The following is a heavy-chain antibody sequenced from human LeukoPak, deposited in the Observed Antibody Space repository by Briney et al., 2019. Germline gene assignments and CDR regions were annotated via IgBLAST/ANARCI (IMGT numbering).Heavy chain of an antibody. D-gene: IGHD3-22*01. CDR1: GGSISTYF. Sequence: SETLSLTCTVSGGSISTYFWTWIRQPPGKGLEWIGYIDYSAYTKYNPSLKSRVTISVDTSKNQFSLSLSSLTAADTAVYYCAREVSRGRSGYQIDYWGPGTLVTVSS. V-gene: IGHV4-59*01. CDR2: IDYSAYT. CDR3: AREVSRGRSGYQIDY. J-gene: IGHJ4*02.